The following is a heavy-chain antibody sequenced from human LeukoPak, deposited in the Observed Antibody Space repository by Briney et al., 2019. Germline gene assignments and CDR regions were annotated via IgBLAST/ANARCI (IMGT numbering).Heavy chain of an antibody. CDR3: ARHPRWYSSGWLYYFDS. CDR2: IYYSGST. D-gene: IGHD6-19*01. V-gene: IGHV4-39*01. Sequence: SETLSLTCTASGGSINSSTYYWGWIRQPPGKGLQWIGSIYYSGSTYYNPSLKSRVTISVDTSKNQFSLKLRFVTAADTAVYYCARHPRWYSSGWLYYFDSWGQGTLVTVSS. CDR1: GGSINSSTYY. J-gene: IGHJ4*02.